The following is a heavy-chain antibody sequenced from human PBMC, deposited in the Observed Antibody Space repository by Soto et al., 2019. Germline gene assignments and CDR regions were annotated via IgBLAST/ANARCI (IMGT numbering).Heavy chain of an antibody. Sequence: QVQLQESGPGLVKPSQTLSLTCTVSGGSISSGDYSWSWIRQPPGKGLEWIGYILYSGTTNYNPSLESRLTISVDTSKNQFSLKLTSVTAADTVVYYCARNGAVDYWGRGTLVTVSS. CDR1: GGSISSGDYS. V-gene: IGHV4-30-4*01. CDR3: ARNGAVDY. D-gene: IGHD2-8*01. CDR2: ILYSGTT. J-gene: IGHJ4*02.